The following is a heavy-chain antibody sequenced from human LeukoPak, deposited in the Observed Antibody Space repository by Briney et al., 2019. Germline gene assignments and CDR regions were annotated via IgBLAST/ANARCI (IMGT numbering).Heavy chain of an antibody. CDR2: ISYDRSNK. CDR3: TTDHVGATVEFDS. D-gene: IGHD1-26*01. CDR1: GFTFSSYA. Sequence: GGSLRLSCAASGFTFSSYAMHWVRQAPGKGLEWVAVISYDRSNKYYADSVKGRFTISRDNAKNSLYLQMDSLRAEDTAIYYCTTDHVGATVEFDSWGQGTLVTVSS. J-gene: IGHJ4*02. V-gene: IGHV3-30*04.